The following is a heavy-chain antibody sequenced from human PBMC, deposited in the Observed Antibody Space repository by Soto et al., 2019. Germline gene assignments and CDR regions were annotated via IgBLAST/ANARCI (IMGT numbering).Heavy chain of an antibody. D-gene: IGHD3-3*01. CDR1: GFTFSSYS. Sequence: LRLSCAASGFTFSSYSMNWVRQAPGKGLEWVSSISSSSSYIYYADSVKGRFTISRDNAKNSLYLQMNSLRAEDTAVYYCARRETASVLRFLEWSVGGMDVWGQGTTVTVSS. J-gene: IGHJ6*02. CDR2: ISSSSSYI. V-gene: IGHV3-21*01. CDR3: ARRETASVLRFLEWSVGGMDV.